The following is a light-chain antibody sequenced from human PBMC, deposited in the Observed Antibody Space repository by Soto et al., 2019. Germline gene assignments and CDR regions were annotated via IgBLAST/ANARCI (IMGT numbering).Light chain of an antibody. CDR3: QQRMNWPLP. V-gene: IGKV3-11*01. CDR1: QSLYRY. CDR2: DAS. Sequence: EIVLTQSPATLSLSPGARATLSCRASQSLYRYLAWYQHKPAQATRLLIYDASNGATGIPARFSGSGSGTDFTLTNSSLEPDAVAVYHCQQRMNWPLPFGGGTEVDVK. J-gene: IGKJ4*01.